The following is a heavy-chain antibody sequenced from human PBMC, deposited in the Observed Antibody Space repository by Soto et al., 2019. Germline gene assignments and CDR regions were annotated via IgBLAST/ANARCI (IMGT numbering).Heavy chain of an antibody. J-gene: IGHJ3*02. V-gene: IGHV1-46*03. CDR2: INPSGGST. CDR1: GYTFTSYY. CDR3: ATGGRTTVVTPNTFDI. Sequence: ASVKVSCKASGYTFTSYYMHWVRQATEQGLEWMGIINPSGGSTSYAQKFQGRVTMTRDTSTSTVYMELSSLRSEDTAVYYCATGGRTTVVTPNTFDIWGQGTMVTVSS. D-gene: IGHD4-17*01.